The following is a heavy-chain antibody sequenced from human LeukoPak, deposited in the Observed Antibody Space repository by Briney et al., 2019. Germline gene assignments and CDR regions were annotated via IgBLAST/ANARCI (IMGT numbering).Heavy chain of an antibody. V-gene: IGHV3-23*01. CDR2: ISSRGDST. Sequence: PGGSLILSCAASGFTSSNYAMSWVRQVPGRGLEWVSTISSRGDSTYDADSVKGRFTISRDNAKNSLYLQMNSLRAEDTAVYYCARVEPGIAVAGTSGLPSLDYWGQGTLVTVSS. CDR3: ARVEPGIAVAGTSGLPSLDY. J-gene: IGHJ4*02. CDR1: GFTSSNYA. D-gene: IGHD6-19*01.